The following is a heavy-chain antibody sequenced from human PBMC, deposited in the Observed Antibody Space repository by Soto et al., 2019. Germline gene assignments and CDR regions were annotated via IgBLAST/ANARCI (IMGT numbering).Heavy chain of an antibody. Sequence: VQLVESGGDLVKPGGSLRLSCAASGFTFNDFFMTWIRQATGRGPEWVASTSNSGNSVYYADSVKGRFTVSRDNAQNTLTLQMTDLRVDDTAVYYCARNTFNWFDPWGQGTLVTVSS. J-gene: IGHJ5*02. V-gene: IGHV3-11*01. CDR2: TSNSGNSV. CDR3: ARNTFNWFDP. CDR1: GFTFNDFF.